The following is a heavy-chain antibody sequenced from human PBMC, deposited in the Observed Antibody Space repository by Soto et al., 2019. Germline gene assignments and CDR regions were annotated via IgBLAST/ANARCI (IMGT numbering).Heavy chain of an antibody. J-gene: IGHJ6*02. V-gene: IGHV6-1*01. D-gene: IGHD6-19*01. CDR2: TYYRSKWYN. CDR3: ARVPGIAVAGAGGMDV. CDR1: GDSVSSNSAA. Sequence: SQTLSLTCAISGDSVSSNSAAWNWIRQSPSRGLEWLGRTYYRSKWYNDYAVSVKSRITLNPDTSKNQFSLQLNSVTAEDTAVYYCARVPGIAVAGAGGMDVWGQGTTVTVSS.